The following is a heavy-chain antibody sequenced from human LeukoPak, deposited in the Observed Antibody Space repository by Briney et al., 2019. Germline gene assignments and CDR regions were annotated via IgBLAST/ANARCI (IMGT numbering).Heavy chain of an antibody. CDR1: GYTFTGYY. CDR3: ARASDTYYYGSGSYLSFDY. CDR2: INPNSGGT. D-gene: IGHD3-10*01. J-gene: IGHJ4*02. V-gene: IGHV1-2*04. Sequence: ASVTVSCKASGYTFTGYYMHWVRQAPGQGLEWMGWINPNSGGTNYAQKFQGWVTMTRDTSISTAYMELSRLRSDDTAVYYCARASDTYYYGSGSYLSFDYWGQGTLVTVSS.